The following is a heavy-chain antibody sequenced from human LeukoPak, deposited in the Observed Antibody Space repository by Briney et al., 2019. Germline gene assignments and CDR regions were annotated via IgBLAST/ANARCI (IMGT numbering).Heavy chain of an antibody. CDR1: GFTFSDYY. V-gene: IGHV3-11*04. CDR2: ISNTGNTI. J-gene: IGHJ4*02. D-gene: IGHD3-3*01. Sequence: SGGSLRLSCAASGFTFSDYYMTWIRQAPGKGLAWVSYISNTGNTIYYADSVKGRFTISRDNAKNSLFLQMNSLRAEDTALYYCGRAYDFSRHWGQGTLVTVSS. CDR3: GRAYDFSRH.